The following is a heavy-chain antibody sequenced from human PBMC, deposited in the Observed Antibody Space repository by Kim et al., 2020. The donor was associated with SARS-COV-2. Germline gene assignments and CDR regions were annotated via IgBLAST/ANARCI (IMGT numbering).Heavy chain of an antibody. Sequence: ASVKVSCKPSGYTFTSNDISWVRQATGQGLEWMGWVKTDGGDTVYAQKFQGRIIMAWNTSTSTAYMELSGLTSEDTAVYYCARVFGFYYHYMEVWGKGTTVTVSS. V-gene: IGHV1-8*01. J-gene: IGHJ6*03. D-gene: IGHD3-10*01. CDR2: VKTDGGDT. CDR3: ARVFGFYYHYMEV. CDR1: GYTFTSND.